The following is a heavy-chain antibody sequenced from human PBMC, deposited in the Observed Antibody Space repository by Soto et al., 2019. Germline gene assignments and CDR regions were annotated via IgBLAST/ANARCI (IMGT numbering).Heavy chain of an antibody. Sequence: EVQLVESGGGLVQPGGSLRLSCSVSGFTFSNYTMNWVRQAPGKGLEWISFISSSSSTIYYADSVKGRFTISRDNAKNSLYLQMNSLRDEDTAVYYCASLLHDTSGYSLDYWGQGTPVTVSS. D-gene: IGHD3-22*01. CDR1: GFTFSNYT. V-gene: IGHV3-48*02. CDR3: ASLLHDTSGYSLDY. CDR2: ISSSSSTI. J-gene: IGHJ4*02.